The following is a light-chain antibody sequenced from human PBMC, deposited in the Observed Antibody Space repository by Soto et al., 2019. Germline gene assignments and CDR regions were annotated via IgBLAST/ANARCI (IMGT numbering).Light chain of an antibody. J-gene: IGKJ5*01. V-gene: IGKV3-11*01. Sequence: EIVLTQSPATLSLSPGERATLSCRASQSVTSFLACYQQRPGQAPRLLISDASNRATGIPARCSGSGSGTDFTLTISSLEPEDFAVYYCQQLSNLPITFGQGTRLEIK. CDR3: QQLSNLPIT. CDR2: DAS. CDR1: QSVTSF.